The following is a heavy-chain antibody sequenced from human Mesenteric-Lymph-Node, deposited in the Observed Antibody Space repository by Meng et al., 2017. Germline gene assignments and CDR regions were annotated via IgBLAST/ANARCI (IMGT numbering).Heavy chain of an antibody. CDR2: ISAYNGNT. CDR3: ARVSDDYDRTGYYNFDY. Sequence: QVRLVQSGAEVKKPGASMKVSCKASGYTFTNYGISWVRQAPGQGLEWMGWISAYNGNTNYAQELQGRVTMTTDTSMSTAYMELRSLRSDDTAVYYCARVSDDYDRTGYYNFDYWGQGTLVTVSS. D-gene: IGHD3-22*01. J-gene: IGHJ4*02. V-gene: IGHV1-18*01. CDR1: GYTFTNYG.